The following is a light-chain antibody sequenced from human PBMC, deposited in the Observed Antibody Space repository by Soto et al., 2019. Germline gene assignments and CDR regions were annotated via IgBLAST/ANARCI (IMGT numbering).Light chain of an antibody. CDR1: QSIARN. CDR3: QQYNSWPPIT. Sequence: TQSPSTLSVSPGERATLSCRASQSIARNLAWYQQKPGQAPRLVIYGASTRATGIPASFSGGGSGTEFTLTISSLQYEDFAVYYCQQYNSWPPITFGQGTRLEIK. CDR2: GAS. V-gene: IGKV3-15*01. J-gene: IGKJ5*01.